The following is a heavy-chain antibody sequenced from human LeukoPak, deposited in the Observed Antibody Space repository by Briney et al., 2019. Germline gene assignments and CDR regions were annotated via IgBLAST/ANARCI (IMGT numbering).Heavy chain of an antibody. CDR2: ISGSGGST. D-gene: IGHD3-3*01. CDR1: GFTFSSYA. J-gene: IGHJ6*03. Sequence: PGGSLRLSCAASGFTFSSYAMSWVRQAPGKGLEWVSAISGSGGSTYYADSVKGRFTISRDNSKNTLFLQMNSLRAEDTAVYYCAKGGSFWGGYYDYYYYMDVWGKGTTVTVSS. CDR3: AKGGSFWGGYYDYYYYMDV. V-gene: IGHV3-23*01.